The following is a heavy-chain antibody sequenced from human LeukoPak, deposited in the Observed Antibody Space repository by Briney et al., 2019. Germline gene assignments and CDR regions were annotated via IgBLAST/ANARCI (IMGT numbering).Heavy chain of an antibody. J-gene: IGHJ4*02. CDR3: ARGGVVPASDY. V-gene: IGHV4-59*01. Sequence: SETLSLTCTVSGGSISNYYWSWIRQPPGKGLEWIGYIYYSGSTNYNPSLKSRVTISVDTSKNQFSLKLSSVTAADTAVYYCARGGVVPASDYWGQGTLVTVSS. D-gene: IGHD2-2*01. CDR1: GGSISNYY. CDR2: IYYSGST.